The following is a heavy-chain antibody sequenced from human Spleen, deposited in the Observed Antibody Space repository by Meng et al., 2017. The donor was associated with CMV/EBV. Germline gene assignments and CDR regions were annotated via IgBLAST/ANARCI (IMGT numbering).Heavy chain of an antibody. Sequence: GGSLRLSCAASGFTFSIYGMHRVRQAPGKGLEWVAFLRYDVSNKYYSYSVKGRFTISRDNSKNTLYLQMNSLRAEDTAVYYCSRGGGTFYNYFYYCGQGTLVTVSS. CDR1: GFTFSIYG. J-gene: IGHJ4*02. V-gene: IGHV3-30*02. CDR3: SRGGGTFYNYFYY. CDR2: LRYDVSNK. D-gene: IGHD2-15*01.